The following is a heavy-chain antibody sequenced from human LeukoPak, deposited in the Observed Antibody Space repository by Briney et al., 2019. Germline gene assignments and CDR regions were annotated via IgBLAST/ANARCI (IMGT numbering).Heavy chain of an antibody. CDR1: GFTFTTSA. Sequence: SVKVSCKASGFTFTTSAVQWVRQARGQRLEWIGWLVVGSGNTNSAQKFQERVTITRDMSTSTAYMELSSLRSEDTAVYYCAADSTVTTPTDVFDIWGQGTMVTVSS. CDR3: AADSTVTTPTDVFDI. J-gene: IGHJ3*02. D-gene: IGHD4-17*01. CDR2: LVVGSGNT. V-gene: IGHV1-58*01.